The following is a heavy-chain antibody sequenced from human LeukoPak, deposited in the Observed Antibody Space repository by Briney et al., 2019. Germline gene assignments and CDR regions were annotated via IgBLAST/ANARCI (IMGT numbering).Heavy chain of an antibody. J-gene: IGHJ3*02. CDR2: IIPIYGAA. CDR1: GGTFSNSA. CDR3: AREGRLYDSGGYSVFAAFDI. D-gene: IGHD3-22*01. Sequence: ASVKVSCKVSGGTFSNSAISWVRQAPGQGLEWMGRIIPIYGAANYAHRFQDRVTITSDESTSTASMELTSLRSEDTAMYYCAREGRLYDSGGYSVFAAFDIWGQGTMVTVSS. V-gene: IGHV1-69*01.